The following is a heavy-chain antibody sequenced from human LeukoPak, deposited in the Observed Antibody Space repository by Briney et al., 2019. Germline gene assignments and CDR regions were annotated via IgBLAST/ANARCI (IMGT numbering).Heavy chain of an antibody. D-gene: IGHD3-10*01. Sequence: GGSLRLSCAASGFTFSSTAMSWVRQAPGKGLEWVSGISSSGDSTHYADSVKGRFTISRDNAKNSLYLQMNSLRAEDTAVYYCARDFPGAPPYYGMDVWGQGTTVTVSS. V-gene: IGHV3-48*03. J-gene: IGHJ6*02. CDR2: ISSSGDST. CDR1: GFTFSSTA. CDR3: ARDFPGAPPYYGMDV.